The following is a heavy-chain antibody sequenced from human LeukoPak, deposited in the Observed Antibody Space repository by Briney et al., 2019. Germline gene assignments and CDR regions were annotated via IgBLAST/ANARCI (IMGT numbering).Heavy chain of an antibody. Sequence: GGSLRLSCAASGFTFSSYGMHWVRQAPGKGLEWVAVISYDGSNKYYADSVKGRFTISRDNSKNTLYLQMNSLRAEDTAVYYCAKADNEYSSGIDYWGQGTLVTVSS. CDR3: AKADNEYSSGIDY. J-gene: IGHJ4*02. CDR1: GFTFSSYG. V-gene: IGHV3-30*18. D-gene: IGHD6-19*01. CDR2: ISYDGSNK.